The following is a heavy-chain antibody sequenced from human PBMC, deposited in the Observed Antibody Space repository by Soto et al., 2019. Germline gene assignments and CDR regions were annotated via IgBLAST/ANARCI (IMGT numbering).Heavy chain of an antibody. D-gene: IGHD3-22*01. CDR2: ISGSGDRT. Sequence: EVQLLESGGGLVQPGGSLRPSCAPSGITISNYPLSWVRKAPGKGLDWVSGISGSGDRTYYADSAKGRFSISKDISKNSLSLQLDSLGVEDTAVYFCVKDDGGYPSTAPHWGQGTLVTVSS. V-gene: IGHV3-23*01. J-gene: IGHJ4*02. CDR3: VKDDGGYPSTAPH. CDR1: GITISNYP.